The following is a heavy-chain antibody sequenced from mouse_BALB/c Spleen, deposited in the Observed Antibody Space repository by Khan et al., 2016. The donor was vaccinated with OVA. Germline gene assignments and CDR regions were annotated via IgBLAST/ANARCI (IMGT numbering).Heavy chain of an antibody. CDR1: GYSITSGYA. V-gene: IGHV3-2*02. CDR3: ARGNYYGYYVDY. Sequence: VQLMQSGPGLVKPSQSLSLTCTVTGYSITSGYAWNWIRQFPGNKLEWMGYISYSGVTIYTPSLKSRISITRATSKNQFFLQLNSVTTEDTATYYCARGNYYGYYVDYWGQGTTLTVSS. D-gene: IGHD1-1*01. J-gene: IGHJ2*01. CDR2: ISYSGVT.